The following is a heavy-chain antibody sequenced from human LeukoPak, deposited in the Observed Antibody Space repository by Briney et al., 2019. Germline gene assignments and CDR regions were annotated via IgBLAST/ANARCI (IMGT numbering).Heavy chain of an antibody. CDR1: GFTFSSYA. J-gene: IGHJ4*02. CDR3: AKDLRWIQHLY. V-gene: IGHV3-23*01. CDR2: ISGSGGST. Sequence: GGSLRLSCAASGFTFSSYAMSWVRRAPGKGLEWVSAISGSGGSTYYADSVKGRFTISRDNSKNTLYLQMDSLRAEDTAVYYCAKDLRWIQHLYWGQGTLVTVSS. D-gene: IGHD5-18*01.